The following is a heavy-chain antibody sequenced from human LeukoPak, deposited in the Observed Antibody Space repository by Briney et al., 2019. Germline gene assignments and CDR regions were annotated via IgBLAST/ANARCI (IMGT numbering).Heavy chain of an antibody. D-gene: IGHD5-18*01. J-gene: IGHJ3*02. CDR3: AIQDTAMVDDAFDI. Sequence: GGSLRLSCEASGFTFSSYWMNWVRQAPGKGLEWVAVISYDGSNKYYADSVKGRFTISRDNSKNTLYLQMNSLRAEDTAVYYCAIQDTAMVDDAFDIWGQGTMVTVSS. V-gene: IGHV3-30*03. CDR1: GFTFSSYW. CDR2: ISYDGSNK.